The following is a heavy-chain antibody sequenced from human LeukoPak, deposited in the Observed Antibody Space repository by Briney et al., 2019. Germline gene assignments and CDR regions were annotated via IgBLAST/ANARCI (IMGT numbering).Heavy chain of an antibody. CDR1: GFPFRNFG. CDR3: AKVFSAGNYFDFPYYYYALDV. Sequence: GGSLRLSCAASGFPFRNFGMHWVREAPGKGLEGVALISQEGNKNLVADSVTAPFTISRDNSKNSLYLQMDGLRGGDTAVYYSAKVFSAGNYFDFPYYYYALDVWGQGTTVTVS. J-gene: IGHJ6*02. CDR2: ISQEGNKN. D-gene: IGHD3-9*01. V-gene: IGHV3-30*18.